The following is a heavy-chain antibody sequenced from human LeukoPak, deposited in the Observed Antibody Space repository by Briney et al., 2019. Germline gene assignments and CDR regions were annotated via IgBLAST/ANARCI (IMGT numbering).Heavy chain of an antibody. D-gene: IGHD3-3*01. CDR3: ARDNYDFWSGYYACFDY. J-gene: IGHJ4*02. CDR2: IYYSGST. CDR1: GGSISSYY. Sequence: SETLSLTCTVSGGSISSYYWSWIRQPPGKGLEWIGYIYYSGSTNYNPSLKSRVTISVDTSKNQFSLTLSSVPAADTAVYYCARDNYDFWSGYYACFDYWGQGTLVTVSS. V-gene: IGHV4-59*08.